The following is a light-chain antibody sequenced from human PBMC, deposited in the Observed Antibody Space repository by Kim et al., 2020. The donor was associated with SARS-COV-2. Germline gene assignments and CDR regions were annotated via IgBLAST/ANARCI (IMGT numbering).Light chain of an antibody. Sequence: QSALTQPASVSGSPGQSITISCTGTSSDVGAYDYVSWYQQHPGKAPKFMIYDVSNRPSGISNRFSGSKSGNTASLTISGLQAQDEADYYCSSYTSTSTRVFGGGTQLTVL. CDR3: SSYTSTSTRV. V-gene: IGLV2-14*03. CDR2: DVS. J-gene: IGLJ3*02. CDR1: SSDVGAYDY.